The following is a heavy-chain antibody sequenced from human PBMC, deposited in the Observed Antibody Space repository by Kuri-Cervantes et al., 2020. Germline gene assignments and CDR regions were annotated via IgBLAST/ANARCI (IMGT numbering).Heavy chain of an antibody. V-gene: IGHV1-3*01. CDR1: GYSFTSNA. J-gene: IGHJ6*02. Sequence: ASVKVSCKASGYSFTSNAVHWVRQAPGQRLEWMGWINAGNGYTKYSQKFQGRVTITRDTSASTAYMELSSLRSEDTAVYYCARLEIAAPYGMDVWGQGTTVTVSS. D-gene: IGHD6-13*01. CDR3: ARLEIAAPYGMDV. CDR2: INAGNGYT.